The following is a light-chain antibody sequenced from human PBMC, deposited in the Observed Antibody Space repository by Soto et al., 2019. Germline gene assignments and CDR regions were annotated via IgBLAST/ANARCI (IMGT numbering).Light chain of an antibody. CDR1: RSVDTD. V-gene: IGKV3-11*01. J-gene: IGKJ5*01. Sequence: EILMTQSPATLSVSPGDSATLSCRASRSVDTDLAWYQQKPGQAPRLLIYDASNRATGIPARFSGSGSETYFTLTISSLEPEDVAVYYCQQRMNWPLTFGQGTRLEIK. CDR2: DAS. CDR3: QQRMNWPLT.